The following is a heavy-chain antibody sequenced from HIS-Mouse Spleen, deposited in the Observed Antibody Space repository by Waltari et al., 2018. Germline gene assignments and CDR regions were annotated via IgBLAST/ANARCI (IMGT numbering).Heavy chain of an antibody. CDR3: ARVNSSFDY. D-gene: IGHD6-13*01. CDR2: INHSRSH. J-gene: IGHJ4*02. CDR1: GGSFRGFY. V-gene: IGHV4-34*01. Sequence: QVQLQQWGAGLLKPSETLSLTCAVYGGSFRGFYWGWIRKPPGKELEWIGEINHSRSHNHNPSLKSRGTVAVDTSKNQFSLKLGSVTAADTAVYYCARVNSSFDYWGQGTLFTASS.